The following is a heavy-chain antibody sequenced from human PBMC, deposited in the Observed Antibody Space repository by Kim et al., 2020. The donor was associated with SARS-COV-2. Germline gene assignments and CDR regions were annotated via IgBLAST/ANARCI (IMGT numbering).Heavy chain of an antibody. J-gene: IGHJ4*02. CDR2: ISYDGSNK. Sequence: GGSLRLSCAASGFTFSSYGMHWVRQAPGKGLEWVAVISYDGSNKYYADSVKGRFTISRDNSKNTLYLQMNSLRAEDTAVYYCAKDPGYYYDSPAGYWGQGTLVTVSS. CDR3: AKDPGYYYDSPAGY. V-gene: IGHV3-30*18. CDR1: GFTFSSYG. D-gene: IGHD3-22*01.